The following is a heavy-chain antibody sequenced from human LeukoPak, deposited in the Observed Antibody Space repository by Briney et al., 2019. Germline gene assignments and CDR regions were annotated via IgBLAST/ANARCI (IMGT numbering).Heavy chain of an antibody. V-gene: IGHV3-11*05. CDR2: ISPSTSHT. D-gene: IGHD3-22*01. Sequence: GGSLRLSCAASGFTFSDYYMSWIRQAPGKGLEWISYISPSTSHTNYADSVKGRFTISRDNAHTSLYLQMNNRRAEDTAVYYCARGRGSGGYYQNWGQGTLVTVSS. CDR3: ARGRGSGGYYQN. CDR1: GFTFSDYY. J-gene: IGHJ4*02.